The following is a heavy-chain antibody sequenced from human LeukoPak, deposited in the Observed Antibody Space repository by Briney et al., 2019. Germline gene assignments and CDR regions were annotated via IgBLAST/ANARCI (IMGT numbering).Heavy chain of an antibody. J-gene: IGHJ4*02. CDR1: GFTFSSHG. D-gene: IGHD6-19*01. V-gene: IGHV3-30*18. CDR2: ISYDGSNK. Sequence: GGSLRLSCAASGFTFSSHGMHWVRQAPGKGLEWVAVISYDGSNKYYADSVKGRFTISRDNSKNTLYLQMNSLRAEDTAVYYCAKGGWSFDYWGQGTLVTVSS. CDR3: AKGGWSFDY.